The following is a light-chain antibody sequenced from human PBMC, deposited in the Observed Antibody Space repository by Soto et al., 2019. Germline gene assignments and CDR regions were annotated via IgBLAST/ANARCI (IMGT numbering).Light chain of an antibody. CDR1: QSLLHRNGYTY. CDR2: MGC. V-gene: IGKV2-28*01. CDR3: MPTLQTRT. J-gene: IGKJ1*01. Sequence: DIVVTQSPLSLTVTPGEPASISCRSSQSLLHRNGYTYLDWYLQKPGQSPQVLIYMGCNRASGVADRFRSSGSGTDCTLKISRVEAEDVGVYYCMPTLQTRTFGEGTKVEI.